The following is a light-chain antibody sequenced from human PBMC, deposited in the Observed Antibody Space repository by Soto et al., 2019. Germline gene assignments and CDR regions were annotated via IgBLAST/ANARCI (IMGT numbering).Light chain of an antibody. CDR1: QSVSSY. J-gene: IGKJ2*01. V-gene: IGKV3-11*01. CDR3: QQRSNRPPRRYT. CDR2: DAS. Sequence: EIVLTQSPATLSLSPGERATLSCRASQSVSSYLAWYQQKPGQAPRLLIYDASNRATGIPARFSGSGSGTDFTLTISSLEPEDFAVYYCQQRSNRPPRRYTFGQGTKLEIK.